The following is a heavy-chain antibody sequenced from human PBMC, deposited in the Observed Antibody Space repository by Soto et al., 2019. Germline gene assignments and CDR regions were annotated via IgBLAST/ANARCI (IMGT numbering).Heavy chain of an antibody. Sequence: GGSLRLSCAASGFTFSSYAMHWVRQAPGKGLEWVAVISYDGSNKYYADSVKGRFTISRDNSKNTLYLQMNSLRAEDTAVYYCARDGGRRDGYTDGRYGMDGWGQGTKVPVSS. D-gene: IGHD5-12*01. CDR3: ARDGGRRDGYTDGRYGMDG. CDR2: ISYDGSNK. V-gene: IGHV3-30-3*01. J-gene: IGHJ6*02. CDR1: GFTFSSYA.